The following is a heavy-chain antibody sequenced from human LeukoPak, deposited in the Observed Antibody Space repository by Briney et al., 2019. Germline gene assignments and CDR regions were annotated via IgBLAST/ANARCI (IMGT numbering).Heavy chain of an antibody. D-gene: IGHD3-22*01. CDR2: ISPSGGSA. CDR3: ARGSSGYYAPFDY. J-gene: IGHJ4*02. V-gene: IGHV1-46*01. Sequence: VSVRVSCKASGYTFTSYFMHWVRQAPGQGLEWMGIISPSGGSATYAQKFQARVTLTKDTSTSTVYMELSSLRSEDTAVYYCARGSSGYYAPFDYWGQGTLVTVSS. CDR1: GYTFTSYF.